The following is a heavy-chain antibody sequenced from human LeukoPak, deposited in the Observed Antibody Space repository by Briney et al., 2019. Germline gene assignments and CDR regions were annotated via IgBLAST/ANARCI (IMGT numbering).Heavy chain of an antibody. CDR3: ASLPPSYCGGDCSLEADWYFDL. CDR2: IYHSGST. Sequence: SQTLSLTCAVSGGSISSGGYSWSWIRQPPGKGLEWIGYIYHSGSTYYNPSLKSRVTISVDRPKNQFSLKLSSVTAADTAVYYCASLPPSYCGGDCSLEADWYFDLWGRGTLVTVSS. D-gene: IGHD2-21*02. J-gene: IGHJ2*01. V-gene: IGHV4-30-2*01. CDR1: GGSISSGGYS.